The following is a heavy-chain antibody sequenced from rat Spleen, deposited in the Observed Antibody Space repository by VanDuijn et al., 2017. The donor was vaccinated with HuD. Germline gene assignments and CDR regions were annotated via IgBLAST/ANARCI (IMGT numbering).Heavy chain of an antibody. CDR1: GFTFSNYG. V-gene: IGHV5-27*01. D-gene: IGHD1-10*01. CDR3: TTPIITTTLYVMDA. Sequence: EVQLVESGGGLVQPGRSLKLSCAASGFTFSNYGMAWVRQAPTKGLEWVASITNSGGSTYYRDSVKGRFTISRDNAKSTLYLQMDSLRSEDTATYYCTTPIITTTLYVMDAWGQGASVTVSS. CDR2: ITNSGGST. J-gene: IGHJ4*01.